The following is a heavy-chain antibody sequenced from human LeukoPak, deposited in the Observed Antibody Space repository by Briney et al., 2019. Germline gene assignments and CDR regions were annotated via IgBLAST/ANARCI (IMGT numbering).Heavy chain of an antibody. CDR2: IFGGGGSP. D-gene: IGHD5-18*01. J-gene: IGHJ4*02. CDR3: GKTTVGYSSGQKPAWPVDY. Sequence: PGGSLGLSCEASGFTFGSHAMYWVRQAPGRGLGWVAGIFGGGGSPHYADSVKGRFTISRDNSRNTVYLQINSLRADDTAVYYCGKTTVGYSSGQKPAWPVDYWGQGTLVTVSS. V-gene: IGHV3-23*01. CDR1: GFTFGSHA.